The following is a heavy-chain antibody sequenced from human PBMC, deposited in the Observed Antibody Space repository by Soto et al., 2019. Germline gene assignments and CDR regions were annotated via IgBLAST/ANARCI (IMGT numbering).Heavy chain of an antibody. J-gene: IGHJ5*02. CDR2: IYYSGST. V-gene: IGHV4-39*01. Sequence: SETLSLTCTVSGGSISSSSYYWGWIRQPPGKGLEWIGSIYYSGSTYYNQSLKSRVTISVDTSKNQFSLKLSSVTAADTAVYYCARCLLGYCSGGSCYFKFRGNWFDPWGQGTLVTVSS. CDR3: ARCLLGYCSGGSCYFKFRGNWFDP. D-gene: IGHD2-15*01. CDR1: GGSISSSSYY.